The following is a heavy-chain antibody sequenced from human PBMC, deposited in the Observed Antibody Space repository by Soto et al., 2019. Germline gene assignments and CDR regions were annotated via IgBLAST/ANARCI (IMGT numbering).Heavy chain of an antibody. CDR2: ISAYNGNT. D-gene: IGHD2-15*01. J-gene: IGHJ3*02. Sequence: ASVKVSCKASGYTFTSYGISWVRQAPGQGLEWMGWISAYNGNTNYAQKLQGRVTMTTDTSTSTAYMELRSLRSDDTAVYYCARDWYCSGGSCLDAFDIWGQGTMVTVSS. CDR1: GYTFTSYG. CDR3: ARDWYCSGGSCLDAFDI. V-gene: IGHV1-18*01.